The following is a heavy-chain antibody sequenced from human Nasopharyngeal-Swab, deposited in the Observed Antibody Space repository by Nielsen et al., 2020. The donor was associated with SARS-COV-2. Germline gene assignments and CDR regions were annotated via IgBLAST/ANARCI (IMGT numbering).Heavy chain of an antibody. V-gene: IGHV4-61*01. CDR2: IYYSGST. J-gene: IGHJ5*02. Sequence: SETLSLTCTVSGGSVSSGSYYWSWIRQPPGKGLEWIGYIYYSGSTNYNPSHKSRVTISVDTSKNQFSLKLSSVTAADTAVYYCAREEYSGYDWFDPWGQGTLVTVSS. CDR1: GGSVSSGSYY. CDR3: AREEYSGYDWFDP. D-gene: IGHD5-12*01.